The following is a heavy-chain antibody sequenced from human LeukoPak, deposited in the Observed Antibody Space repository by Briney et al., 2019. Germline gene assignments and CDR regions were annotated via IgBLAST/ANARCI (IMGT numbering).Heavy chain of an antibody. CDR1: GFTFSSSA. CDR3: AKELTKDGDD. CDR2: ISGSGDSP. J-gene: IGHJ4*02. Sequence: PGGSLRLSCATSGFTFSSSAMYWVRQAPGKGLEWVSAISGSGDSPYYADSMKGRFTISRDNSKNTLYLQMNSLRAEDTAVYYCAKELTKDGDDWGQGTLVTVSS. D-gene: IGHD2-8*01. V-gene: IGHV3-23*01.